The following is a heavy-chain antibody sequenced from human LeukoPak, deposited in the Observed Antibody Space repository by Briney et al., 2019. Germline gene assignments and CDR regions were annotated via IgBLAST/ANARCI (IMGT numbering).Heavy chain of an antibody. CDR2: IYHSGST. Sequence: SETLSLTCTVSGYSISSGYYWGWIRQPPGKGLEWTGSIYHSGSTYYNPSLKSRVTISVDTSKNQFSLKLSSVTAADTAVYYCARVDTAMVSFRAYYYYMDVWGKGTTVTVSS. CDR1: GYSISSGYY. J-gene: IGHJ6*03. CDR3: ARVDTAMVSFRAYYYYMDV. V-gene: IGHV4-38-2*02. D-gene: IGHD5-18*01.